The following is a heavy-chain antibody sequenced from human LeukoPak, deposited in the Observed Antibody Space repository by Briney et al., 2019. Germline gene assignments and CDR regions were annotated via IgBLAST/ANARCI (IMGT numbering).Heavy chain of an antibody. CDR3: ATGDGYNWSYWYFDL. CDR1: GYSISSGYY. D-gene: IGHD5-24*01. V-gene: IGHV4-38-2*01. J-gene: IGHJ2*01. CDR2: IYHSGST. Sequence: SETLSLTCAVSGYSISSGYYWGWIRQPPGKGLEWIGSIYHSGSTYYNPSLKSRVTISVDTSKNQFSLKLSSVTAADTAVYYYATGDGYNWSYWYFDLWGRGTLVTVSS.